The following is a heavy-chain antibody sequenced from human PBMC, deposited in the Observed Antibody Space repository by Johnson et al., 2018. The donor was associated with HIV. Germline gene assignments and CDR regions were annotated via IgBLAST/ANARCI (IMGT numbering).Heavy chain of an antibody. Sequence: QMQLVESGGGVVQPGRSLRLSCAASGFTFSSYAMHWVRQAPGKGLEWVAVISYDGSNKYYADSVKGRFTISRDNSKNTLYLQMNSLRAEDTAVYYCVRVGPTLYDAVDIWGQGTTDTVSS. CDR3: VRVGPTLYDAVDI. V-gene: IGHV3-30*04. CDR1: GFTFSSYA. CDR2: ISYDGSNK. D-gene: IGHD2-15*01. J-gene: IGHJ3*02.